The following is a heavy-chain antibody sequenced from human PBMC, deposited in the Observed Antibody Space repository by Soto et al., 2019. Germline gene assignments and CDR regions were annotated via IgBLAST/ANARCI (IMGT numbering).Heavy chain of an antibody. J-gene: IGHJ6*02. V-gene: IGHV4-30-4*01. CDR3: ARCRDGYGMDV. Sequence: TSETLSLTCTVSGGSISSGDYYWSWIRQPPGKGLEWIGYIYYSGSTYYNPSLKSRVTISVDTSKNQFSLKLSSVTAADTAVYYCARCRDGYGMDVWGQGTTVTVSS. CDR2: IYYSGST. CDR1: GGSISSGDYY. D-gene: IGHD2-15*01.